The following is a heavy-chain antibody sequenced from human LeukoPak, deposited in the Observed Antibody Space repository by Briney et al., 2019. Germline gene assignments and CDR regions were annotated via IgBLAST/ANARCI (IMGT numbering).Heavy chain of an antibody. CDR3: ATIAPAGTRVY. J-gene: IGHJ4*02. CDR2: IYYSGST. CDR1: GGSISSGGYY. D-gene: IGHD6-13*01. Sequence: SETLSLTCTVSGGSISSGGYYWSWIRQHPGKGLEWIGYIYYSGSTYYNPSLKSRVTISVDTSKNQFSLKLSSVTAADTAVYYCATIAPAGTRVYWGQGTLVTVSS. V-gene: IGHV4-31*03.